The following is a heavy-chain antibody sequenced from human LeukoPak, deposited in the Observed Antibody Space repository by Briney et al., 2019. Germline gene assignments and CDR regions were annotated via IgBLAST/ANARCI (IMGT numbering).Heavy chain of an antibody. J-gene: IGHJ4*02. CDR3: ARHATRGFGSSRYY. CDR2: IYYSGNT. D-gene: IGHD6-13*01. CDR1: GCSISSCSYY. V-gene: IGHV4-39*01. Sequence: SETLSLTCTVSGCSISSCSYYWGWIRQPPEKGLKSYGSIYYSGNTYYNPSLKSRVTISVDTSKNQFSLKLSSVTAADTAVYYCARHATRGFGSSRYYWGQGTLVTVS.